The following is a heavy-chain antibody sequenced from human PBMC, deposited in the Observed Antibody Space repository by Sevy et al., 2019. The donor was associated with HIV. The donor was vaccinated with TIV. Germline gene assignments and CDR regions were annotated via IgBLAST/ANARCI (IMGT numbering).Heavy chain of an antibody. CDR3: ARARAAMVIYYYGMDV. CDR1: GYTFTSYG. J-gene: IGHJ6*02. V-gene: IGHV1-18*01. Sequence: ASVKVSCKASGYTFTSYGISWVRQAPGQGLEWMGWISAYNGNTNYAQKLQGRVTMTTDTSTSTAYMELRSLRSDDTAVYYCARARAAMVIYYYGMDVWGQGTTVTVSS. CDR2: ISAYNGNT. D-gene: IGHD5-18*01.